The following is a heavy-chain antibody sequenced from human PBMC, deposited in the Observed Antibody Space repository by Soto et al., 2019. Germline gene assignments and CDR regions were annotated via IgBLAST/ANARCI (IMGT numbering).Heavy chain of an antibody. CDR3: ARVGSDIVATNAFDI. CDR1: GFTVSSNY. Sequence: PGGSLRLSCAASGFTVSSNYMSWVRQAPGKGLEWVSVIYSGGSTYYADSVKGRFTISRHNSKNTLYLQMNSLRAEDTAVYYCARVGSDIVATNAFDICGQGTMVTVSS. D-gene: IGHD5-12*01. J-gene: IGHJ3*02. V-gene: IGHV3-53*04. CDR2: IYSGGST.